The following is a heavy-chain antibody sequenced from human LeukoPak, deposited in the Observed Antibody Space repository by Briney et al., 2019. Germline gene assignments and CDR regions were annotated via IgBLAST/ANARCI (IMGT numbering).Heavy chain of an antibody. J-gene: IGHJ6*02. CDR2: ISSSGSTI. CDR3: ARSGMRCSSTSCCMFEPYYYYYYGMDV. Sequence: PGGSLRLSCAASGFTFSDYYMSWIRQAPGKGLEWVSYISSSGSTIYYADSVKGRFTISRDNAKNSLYLQMNSLRAEDTAVYYCARSGMRCSSTSCCMFEPYYYYYYGMDVWGQGTTVTVSS. D-gene: IGHD2-2*01. CDR1: GFTFSDYY. V-gene: IGHV3-11*01.